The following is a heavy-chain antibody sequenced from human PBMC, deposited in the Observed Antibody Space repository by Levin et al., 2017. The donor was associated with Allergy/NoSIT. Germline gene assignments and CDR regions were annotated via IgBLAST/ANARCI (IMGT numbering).Heavy chain of an antibody. Sequence: ASVKVSCKASGYTFTSYDINWVRQATGQGLEWMGWMNPNSGNTGYAQKFQGRVTMTRNTSISTAYMELSSLRSEDTAVYYCARANTKDYYYGMDVWGQGTTVTVSS. D-gene: IGHD2-8*01. CDR2: MNPNSGNT. CDR3: ARANTKDYYYGMDV. J-gene: IGHJ6*02. V-gene: IGHV1-8*01. CDR1: GYTFTSYD.